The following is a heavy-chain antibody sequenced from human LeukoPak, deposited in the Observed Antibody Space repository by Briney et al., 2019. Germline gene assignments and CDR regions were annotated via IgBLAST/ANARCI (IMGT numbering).Heavy chain of an antibody. CDR3: ARVGRAFAARSSFFDY. CDR1: GYTFIDYY. J-gene: IGHJ4*02. Sequence: ASMKVSCKASGYTFIDYYIYCVRQAPGQGLEWMGWMNPNSGGTSYAQKFQGRVTMTRDTSISTAYMELIRLRSADTAVYYCARVGRAFAARSSFFDYWGQGTLVTVSS. V-gene: IGHV1-2*02. D-gene: IGHD6-6*01. CDR2: MNPNSGGT.